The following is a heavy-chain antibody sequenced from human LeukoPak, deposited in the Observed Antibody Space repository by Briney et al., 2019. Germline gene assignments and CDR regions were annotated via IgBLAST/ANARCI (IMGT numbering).Heavy chain of an antibody. Sequence: GRSLRLSCAASGFTFSSYAMHWVRQAPGKGLEWVAVISYDGSNKYYADSVKGRFTISRDNSKNTLYLQMNSLRAEDTAVYYCTPDPFASWGQGTLVTVSS. V-gene: IGHV3-30-3*01. CDR3: TPDPFAS. J-gene: IGHJ4*02. CDR1: GFTFSSYA. D-gene: IGHD2-15*01. CDR2: ISYDGSNK.